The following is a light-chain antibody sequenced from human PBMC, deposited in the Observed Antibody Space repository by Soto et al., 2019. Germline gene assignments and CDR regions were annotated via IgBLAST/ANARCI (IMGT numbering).Light chain of an antibody. Sequence: EIVLTQSPATLSLSPGERATLSCRASQSVSSYLAWYQQKPGQVPRLLIYDASSRTTGIPARFSGSGSGTDFTLTISSLEPEDFAVYYCQQRSNWPLTFGGGTKVVIK. CDR2: DAS. CDR1: QSVSSY. J-gene: IGKJ4*01. V-gene: IGKV3-11*01. CDR3: QQRSNWPLT.